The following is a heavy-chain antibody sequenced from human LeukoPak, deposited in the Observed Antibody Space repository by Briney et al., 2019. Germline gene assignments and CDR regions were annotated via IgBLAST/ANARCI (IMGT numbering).Heavy chain of an antibody. Sequence: SETLSLTCTVSGGSISSGSYYWSWIRQPAGKGLEWIGRIYTSGSTNYNPSLKSRVTISVDTSKNQFSLELSSVTAADTAVYYCARTIVVVPAAMNWFDPWGQGTMVTVSS. D-gene: IGHD2-2*01. J-gene: IGHJ5*02. CDR3: ARTIVVVPAAMNWFDP. CDR1: GGSISSGSYY. CDR2: IYTSGST. V-gene: IGHV4-61*02.